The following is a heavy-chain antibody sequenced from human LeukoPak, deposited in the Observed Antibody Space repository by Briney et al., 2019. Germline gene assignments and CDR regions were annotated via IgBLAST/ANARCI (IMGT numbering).Heavy chain of an antibody. CDR2: IKEDGSEK. CDR1: GFIFTTYW. D-gene: IGHD3-10*01. V-gene: IGHV3-7*01. J-gene: IGHJ3*02. Sequence: GGSLRLSCEVSGFIFTTYWMDWVRQAPGRGREWVGNIKEDGSEKTYAVSVEGRFSISRDNTKRSLYLQMDRLRAEDTAVYYCARVGGARFGELLTHDASDIWGQGTMVTVSS. CDR3: ARVGGARFGELLTHDASDI.